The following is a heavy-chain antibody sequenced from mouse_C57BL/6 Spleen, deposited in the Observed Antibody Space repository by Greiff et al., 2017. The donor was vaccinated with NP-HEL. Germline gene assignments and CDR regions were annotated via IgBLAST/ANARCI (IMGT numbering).Heavy chain of an antibody. J-gene: IGHJ1*03. CDR3: ARDGDTDGYYGYFDV. Sequence: EVKLMESEGGLVQPGSSMKLSCTASGFTFSDYYMAWVRQVPEKGLEWVANINYDGSSTYYLDSLKSRFIISRDNAKNILYLQMSSLKSEDTATYYCARDGDTDGYYGYFDVWGTGTTVTVSS. D-gene: IGHD2-3*01. CDR2: INYDGSST. CDR1: GFTFSDYY. V-gene: IGHV5-16*01.